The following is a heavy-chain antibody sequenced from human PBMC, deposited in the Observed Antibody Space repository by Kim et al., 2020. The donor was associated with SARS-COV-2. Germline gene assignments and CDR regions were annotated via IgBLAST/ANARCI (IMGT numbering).Heavy chain of an antibody. D-gene: IGHD6-19*01. CDR1: AFTFSSYG. CDR3: ATIRKSSGWASFDY. J-gene: IGHJ4*02. Sequence: GGSLSLSCAASAFTFSSYGMHWVRQAPGKGLEWVAVIWYDGSNKYYADSVKGRFTISRDNSKNPLYLQMNSLRVEDTAVYYCATIRKSSGWASFDYWGQGTLVTVSS. CDR2: IWYDGSNK. V-gene: IGHV3-33*01.